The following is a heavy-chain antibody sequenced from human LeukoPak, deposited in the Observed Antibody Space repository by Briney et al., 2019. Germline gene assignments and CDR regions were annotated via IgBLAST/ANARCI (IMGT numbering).Heavy chain of an antibody. J-gene: IGHJ4*02. CDR3: ARIWYYYDSSGYYSCYFDY. D-gene: IGHD3-22*01. Sequence: GASVKVSCKASGYTFTGYGISWVRQAPGQGLEWVGWISAYNGNTNYAQKLLGRVTMTTDTSTSTTYMELRSLRSDDTAVYYCARIWYYYDSSGYYSCYFDYWGQGTLVTVSS. CDR1: GYTFTGYG. V-gene: IGHV1-18*01. CDR2: ISAYNGNT.